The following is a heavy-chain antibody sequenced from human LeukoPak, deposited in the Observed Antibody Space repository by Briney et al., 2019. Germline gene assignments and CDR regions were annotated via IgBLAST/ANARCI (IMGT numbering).Heavy chain of an antibody. D-gene: IGHD6-19*01. CDR1: GGSISSFS. J-gene: IGHJ3*02. Sequence: PSETLSLTCTVYGGSISSFSWSWIRQPPGKGLEWIGYLYYSGSTNYNPSLKSRVIISVDTSKNQFTLKVSSVTAADTAVYYGARHNSGWNDAFDIWGQGTMVTVSS. CDR2: LYYSGST. V-gene: IGHV4-59*08. CDR3: ARHNSGWNDAFDI.